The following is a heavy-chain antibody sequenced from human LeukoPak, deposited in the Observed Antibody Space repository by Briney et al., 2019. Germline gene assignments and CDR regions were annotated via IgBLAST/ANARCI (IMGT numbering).Heavy chain of an antibody. CDR3: ARGGWSLDP. J-gene: IGHJ5*02. V-gene: IGHV4-59*13. Sequence: PSETLSLTCTVSGGSISGSYWSWVRQPPGKGLEWIGYIYYTGNTNYSPSLESRITMSVDTSKNQFSLRLTSVTAADTAVYYCARGGWSLDPWGQGTLVTVSS. D-gene: IGHD6-19*01. CDR2: IYYTGNT. CDR1: GGSISGSY.